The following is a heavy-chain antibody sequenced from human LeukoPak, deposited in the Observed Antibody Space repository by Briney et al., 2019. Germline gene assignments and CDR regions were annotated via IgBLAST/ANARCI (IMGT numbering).Heavy chain of an antibody. Sequence: ASVKVSCKVSGYTLTELSMHWVRQAPGKGLEWMRGFDPEDGETIYAQKFQGRVTMTEDTSTDTAYMELSSLRSEDTAVYYCATPVAAAEWLWLLNLWGQGTLVTVSS. J-gene: IGHJ5*02. V-gene: IGHV1-24*01. D-gene: IGHD3-3*01. CDR2: FDPEDGET. CDR1: GYTLTELS. CDR3: ATPVAAAEWLWLLNL.